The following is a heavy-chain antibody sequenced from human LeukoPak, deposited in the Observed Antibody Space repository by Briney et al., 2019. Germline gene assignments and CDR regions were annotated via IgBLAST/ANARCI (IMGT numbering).Heavy chain of an antibody. Sequence: ASVKVSCKASGYTFTSYDINWVRQATGQGLEWMGWMNPNSGNTCYAQKFQGRVTMTRNTPISTAYMELSSLRSEDTAVYYCARGRIARNWFDPWGQGTLVTVSS. CDR2: MNPNSGNT. D-gene: IGHD2-15*01. J-gene: IGHJ5*02. CDR3: ARGRIARNWFDP. CDR1: GYTFTSYD. V-gene: IGHV1-8*01.